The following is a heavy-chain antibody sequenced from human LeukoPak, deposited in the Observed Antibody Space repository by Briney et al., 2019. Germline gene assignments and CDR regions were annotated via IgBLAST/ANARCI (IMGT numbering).Heavy chain of an antibody. CDR3: ARILDNDSSGYYVFDY. CDR1: GFSLSTGGMC. CDR2: IDWDDDK. Sequence: ASGPALVKPTQTLTLTCTSSGFSLSTGGMCVSWIRQPPGKALEWLARIDWDDDKYYSTSLKTRLTISKDTSKNQVVLTMTNMDPVDTATYYCARILDNDSSGYYVFDYWGQGTLVTVSS. V-gene: IGHV2-70*11. D-gene: IGHD3-22*01. J-gene: IGHJ4*02.